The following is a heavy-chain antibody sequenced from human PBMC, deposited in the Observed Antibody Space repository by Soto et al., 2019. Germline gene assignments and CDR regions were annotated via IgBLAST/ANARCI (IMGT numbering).Heavy chain of an antibody. V-gene: IGHV1-18*01. CDR1: GYTFTSYG. Sequence: ASVKVSCKASGYTFTSYGISWVRQAPGQGLEWMGWISAYNGNTNYAQKLQGRVTMTTDTSTSTAYMELGSLRSDDTVVYYCAHTSALEWLEYWGQGTLVTVSS. J-gene: IGHJ4*02. D-gene: IGHD3-3*01. CDR3: AHTSALEWLEY. CDR2: ISAYNGNT.